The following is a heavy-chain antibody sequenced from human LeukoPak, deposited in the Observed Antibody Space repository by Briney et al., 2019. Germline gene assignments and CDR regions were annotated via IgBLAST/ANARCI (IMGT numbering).Heavy chain of an antibody. V-gene: IGHV5-51*01. D-gene: IGHD1-26*01. J-gene: IGHJ6*03. CDR1: GYSFTSYW. CDR3: ARHVAVGATLTYYYYYMDV. Sequence: GESLKISCKGSGYSFTSYWIGWVRQMPGKGLEWMGIIYPGDSDTRYSPSFQGQVTISADKSISTAYLQWSSLKASDTAMYYCARHVAVGATLTYYYYYMDVWGKGTTVTISS. CDR2: IYPGDSDT.